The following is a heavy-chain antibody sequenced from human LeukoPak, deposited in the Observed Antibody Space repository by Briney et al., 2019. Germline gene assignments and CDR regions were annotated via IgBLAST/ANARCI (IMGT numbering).Heavy chain of an antibody. J-gene: IGHJ6*02. CDR2: IIPIFDTA. D-gene: IGHD3-22*01. CDR1: GGTFSSYA. Sequence: ASVKVSCKASGGTFSSYAISWVRQAPGQGLEWMGGIIPIFDTANYAQKFQGRVTITADESTSTAYMELSSLRSEDTAVYYCARVDDSSGNRPNYYYGMDVWGQGTTVTVSS. V-gene: IGHV1-69*13. CDR3: ARVDDSSGNRPNYYYGMDV.